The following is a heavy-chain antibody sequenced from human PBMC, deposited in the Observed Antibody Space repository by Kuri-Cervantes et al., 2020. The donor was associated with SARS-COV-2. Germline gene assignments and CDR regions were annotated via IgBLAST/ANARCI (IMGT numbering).Heavy chain of an antibody. CDR3: ARDNVLFSGSGFDY. CDR2: FYSSGVT. D-gene: IGHD1-26*01. J-gene: IGHJ4*02. CDR1: GGSISSYY. Sequence: SETLSLTCSVSGGSISSYYWGWIRQPPGKGLEWIGYFYSSGVTNYSPSLKSRVTISVDTSKNQLSLILSSVTAEDTAVYYCARDNVLFSGSGFDYWGQGTLVTVSS. V-gene: IGHV4-59*01.